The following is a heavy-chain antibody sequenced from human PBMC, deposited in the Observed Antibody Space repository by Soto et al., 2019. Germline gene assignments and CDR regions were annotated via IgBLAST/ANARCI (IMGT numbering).Heavy chain of an antibody. V-gene: IGHV4-59*01. CDR2: VYNSGST. CDR1: GGSISSYY. J-gene: IGHJ5*02. Sequence: PSETLSLTCTVAGGSISSYYWSWIRQPPGKGLDWIGYVYNSGSTNYNPSRKSRVTISIDTSKNQFSLKLTSLPPTDTAVYSCARGGPSSKWLDTWGQGTLVTVSS. CDR3: ARGGPSSKWLDT.